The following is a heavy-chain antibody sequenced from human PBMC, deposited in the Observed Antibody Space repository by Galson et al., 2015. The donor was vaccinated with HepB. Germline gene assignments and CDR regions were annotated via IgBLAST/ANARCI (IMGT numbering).Heavy chain of an antibody. D-gene: IGHD1-26*01. J-gene: IGHJ6*02. CDR3: AREGARGSYSTVYYGMDV. Sequence: SVKVSCKGSGYTFTSYGISWVRQAPGQGLEWMGLISAYNGHTNYEQKLQGRVTMTTDTSTRTAYMELRSLRSDDTAVYYCAREGARGSYSTVYYGMDVWGQGTTVTVSS. CDR2: ISAYNGHT. CDR1: GYTFTSYG. V-gene: IGHV1-18*01.